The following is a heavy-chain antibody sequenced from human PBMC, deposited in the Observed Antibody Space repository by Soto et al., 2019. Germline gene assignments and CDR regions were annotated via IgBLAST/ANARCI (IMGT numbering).Heavy chain of an antibody. CDR2: INAGNGNT. V-gene: IGHV1-3*01. Sequence: GASVKVSCKSSGYTFTSYAMHWVRQAPGQRLEWMGWINAGNGNTKYSQKFQGRVTITRDTSANTAYMELSSLRSEDTAVYYCARDRPQLLWCGKDYCDRIDVSGQRTXVTGS. D-gene: IGHD3-10*01. CDR3: ARDRPQLLWCGKDYCDRIDV. CDR1: GYTFTSYA. J-gene: IGHJ6*02.